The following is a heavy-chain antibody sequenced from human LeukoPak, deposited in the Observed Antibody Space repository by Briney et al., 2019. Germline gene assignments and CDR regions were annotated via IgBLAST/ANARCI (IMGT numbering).Heavy chain of an antibody. V-gene: IGHV4-39*01. J-gene: IGHJ4*02. CDR2: IHYSGNT. CDR1: GGSTSSSNYY. D-gene: IGHD4-23*01. CDR3: ARGVYGGNSYYFDY. Sequence: SETLSLTCTVSGGSTSSSNYYWGWIRQPPGKGLEWIGGIHYSGNTYYNPSLKSRVTISVDTSKNQFSLKLSSVTAADTAVYYCARGVYGGNSYYFDYWGQGTLVTVSS.